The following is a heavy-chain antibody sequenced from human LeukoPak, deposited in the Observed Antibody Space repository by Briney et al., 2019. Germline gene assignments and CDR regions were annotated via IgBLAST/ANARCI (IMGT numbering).Heavy chain of an antibody. V-gene: IGHV3-15*01. CDR2: IKGKTEGGTP. D-gene: IGHD2/OR15-2a*01. CDR1: GFPFTNAW. J-gene: IGHJ3*02. CDR3: ATEGFFYGRHGLDM. Sequence: GGSLRLSCEVSGFPFTNAWMSWVRQVPGKGLEWLGRIKGKTEGGTPDYSAPVKGRFIISRGDSQNTLYMQMNSLKTEDTAVYYCATEGFFYGRHGLDMWGQGTMVTVS.